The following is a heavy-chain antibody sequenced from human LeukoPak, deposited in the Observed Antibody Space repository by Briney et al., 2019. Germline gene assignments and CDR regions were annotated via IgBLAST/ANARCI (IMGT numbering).Heavy chain of an antibody. D-gene: IGHD4-17*01. CDR2: ISDDGRSK. Sequence: PGGSLRLSCAASGFSFISYGMHWVRQAPGKGLEWVGVISDDGRSKDYADSVEGRFTISRDNSKDTLYLQMNSLRDEDTAVYYCAKRPSDYGDYVSYFDYWGQGTLVIVSS. J-gene: IGHJ4*02. V-gene: IGHV3-30*18. CDR3: AKRPSDYGDYVSYFDY. CDR1: GFSFISYG.